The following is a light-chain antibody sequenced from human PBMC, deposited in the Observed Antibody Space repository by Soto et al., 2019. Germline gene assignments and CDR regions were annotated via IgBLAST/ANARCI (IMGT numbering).Light chain of an antibody. J-gene: IGKJ1*01. CDR3: QQYQNSWT. Sequence: DIQMTQSPSTLSASVGDRVIITCRASQSISTWLAWYQQKPGKVPNLLIYDASNLESGVPLRFSGSRSGTEFTLTISSLQPDDFATYYCQQYQNSWTFGQGTKVEIQ. CDR2: DAS. V-gene: IGKV1-5*01. CDR1: QSISTW.